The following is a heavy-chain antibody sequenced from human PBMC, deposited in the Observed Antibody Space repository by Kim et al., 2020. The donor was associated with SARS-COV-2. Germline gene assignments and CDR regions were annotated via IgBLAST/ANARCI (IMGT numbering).Heavy chain of an antibody. D-gene: IGHD6-6*01. CDR2: IYTSGST. CDR3: ARFGSNSPNNWFDP. CDR1: GGSFSSYY. Sequence: SETLSLTCSVSGGSFSSYYWSWIRQPAGKGLEWIGRIYTSGSTNYNPSLKSRVTMSVDTSKNQFSQKLSSVTAADTAVYYCARFGSNSPNNWFDPWGQGTLVTVSS. V-gene: IGHV4-4*07. J-gene: IGHJ5*02.